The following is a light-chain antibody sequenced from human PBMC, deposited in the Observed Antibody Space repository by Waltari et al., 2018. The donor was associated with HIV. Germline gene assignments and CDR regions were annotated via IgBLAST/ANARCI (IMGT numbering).Light chain of an antibody. V-gene: IGLV2-14*01. CDR1: SSDVGGYNY. CDR2: EVS. CDR3: GSYTSSTTPWV. J-gene: IGLJ1*01. Sequence: QSALTQPASVSGSPGRSITISCTGTSSDVGGYNYVSWYQQHPGKAPKLMIYEVSRRPSGVSNRFSGSKSGNTASLTISGLQAEDEADYYCGSYTSSTTPWVFGSGTKVTVL.